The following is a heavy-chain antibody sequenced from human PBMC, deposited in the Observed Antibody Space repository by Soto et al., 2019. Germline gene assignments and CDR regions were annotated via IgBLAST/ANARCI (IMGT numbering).Heavy chain of an antibody. Sequence: ASVKVSCKASGYTFTNYGISWVRQAPGQGLECMGWISAYNGDTNYAQNLQGRVTMTTDTSTSTAYMELRSLRSDDTAVYYCARDLCSSTSCKLDSWGQGTLLTVSS. CDR3: ARDLCSSTSCKLDS. D-gene: IGHD2-2*01. CDR1: GYTFTNYG. V-gene: IGHV1-18*04. J-gene: IGHJ4*02. CDR2: ISAYNGDT.